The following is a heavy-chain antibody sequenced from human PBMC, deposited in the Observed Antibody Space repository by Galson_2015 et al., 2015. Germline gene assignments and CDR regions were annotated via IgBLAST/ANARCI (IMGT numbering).Heavy chain of an antibody. CDR3: AREHNDFWSGYYFYYYGMDV. CDR1: GFTFSSYR. J-gene: IGHJ6*02. V-gene: IGHV3-21*01. CDR2: ISSSSSYI. Sequence: SLRLSCAASGFTFSSYRMNWVRQAPGKGLEWVSSISSSSSYIYYADSVKGRFTISRDNAKNSLYLQMNSLRAEDTAVYYCAREHNDFWSGYYFYYYGMDVWGQGTTVTVSS. D-gene: IGHD3-3*01.